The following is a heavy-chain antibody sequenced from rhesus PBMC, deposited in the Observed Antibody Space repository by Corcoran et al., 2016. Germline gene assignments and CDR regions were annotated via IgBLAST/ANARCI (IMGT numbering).Heavy chain of an antibody. D-gene: IGHD6-31*01. Sequence: QVQLQESGPGLVKPSETLSLNCAVSGGSMNSGHYWWTWVRQPPGKGLEWIGHISYSGTTTYNPSLKSRVSVSKTTSNNQFTLNLNSVTAADTAVYYCARFLYNWGWYYFDYWGQGVLVTVSS. CDR2: ISYSGTT. CDR3: ARFLYNWGWYYFDY. V-gene: IGHV4-122*02. CDR1: GGSMNSGHYW. J-gene: IGHJ4*01.